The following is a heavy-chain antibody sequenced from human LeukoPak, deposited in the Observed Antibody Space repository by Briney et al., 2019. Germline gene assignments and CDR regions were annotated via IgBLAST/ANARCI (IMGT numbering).Heavy chain of an antibody. CDR2: ISSSSSYI. J-gene: IGHJ4*02. V-gene: IGHV3-21*01. Sequence: GGSLRLSCAASGFTFSSYSMNWVRQAPGKGLEWVSSISSSSSYIYYADSVKGRFTISRDNAKNSLYLQMNSLRAEDTAVYYCARDLMYYDSSGYYYSYYFDYWGQGTLVTVSS. D-gene: IGHD3-22*01. CDR1: GFTFSSYS. CDR3: ARDLMYYDSSGYYYSYYFDY.